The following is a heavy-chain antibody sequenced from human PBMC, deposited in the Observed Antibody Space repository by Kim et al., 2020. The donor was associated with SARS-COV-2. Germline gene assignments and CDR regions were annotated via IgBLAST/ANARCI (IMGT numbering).Heavy chain of an antibody. CDR1: GYTFTSYA. CDR3: ARWSSGRYPHNDY. Sequence: ASVKVSCKASGYTFTSYAMHWVRQAPGQRLEWMGWINAGNGNTKYSQNFQGRVTITRDTSASTAYMELSSLRSEDPAVYSCARWSSGRYPHNDYWGQGTLVTVSS. V-gene: IGHV1-3*01. J-gene: IGHJ4*02. D-gene: IGHD6-19*01. CDR2: INAGNGNT.